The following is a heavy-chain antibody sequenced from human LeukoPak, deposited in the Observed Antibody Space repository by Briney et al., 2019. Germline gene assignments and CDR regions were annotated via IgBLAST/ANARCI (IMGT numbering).Heavy chain of an antibody. J-gene: IGHJ6*02. CDR3: ARDDNDLGYYGMDV. Sequence: ASVKVSCKASGYTFTSSALNWVRQAPGQGLEWMGWINTNTGNPTYAQGFTGRFVFSLDTSVSTAYLQISSLKAEDTAVYYCARDDNDLGYYGMDVWGQGTTVTVSS. CDR2: INTNTGNP. D-gene: IGHD2-8*01. V-gene: IGHV7-4-1*02. CDR1: GYTFTSSA.